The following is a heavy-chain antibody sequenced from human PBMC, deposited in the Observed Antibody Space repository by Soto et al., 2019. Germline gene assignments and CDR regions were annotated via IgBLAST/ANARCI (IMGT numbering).Heavy chain of an antibody. CDR2: IYYSGST. Sequence: SETLSLTCTVSGGSVSSSSCYWGWIRQPPGKGPEWIGSIYYSGSTYYNPSLKSRVTISVDTSKNQFSLKLSSVTAAVTAVYYCTSRGYSYGFSLGMDVWGQGTTVTVSS. J-gene: IGHJ6*02. CDR3: TSRGYSYGFSLGMDV. D-gene: IGHD5-18*01. CDR1: GGSVSSSSCY. V-gene: IGHV4-39*07.